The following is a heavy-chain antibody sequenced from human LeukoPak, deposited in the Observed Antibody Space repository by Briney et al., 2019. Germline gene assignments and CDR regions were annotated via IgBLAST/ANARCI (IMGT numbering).Heavy chain of an antibody. J-gene: IGHJ4*02. CDR3: AKRGGMYPAHYFDY. V-gene: IGHV3-23*01. D-gene: IGHD6-13*01. CDR2: ISASGGST. CDR1: GFTFSSYG. Sequence: GGSLRLSCAASGFTFSSYGMSWVRQAPGKGLEWVPAISASGGSTYYADSVKGRFTISGDNSKNTLYLQMNSLRAEDTAVYYCAKRGGMYPAHYFDYWGQGTLVTVSS.